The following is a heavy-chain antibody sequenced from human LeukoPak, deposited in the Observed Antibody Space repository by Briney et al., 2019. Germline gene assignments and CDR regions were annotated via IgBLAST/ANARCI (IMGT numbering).Heavy chain of an antibody. CDR3: ARERGDIAAAGKDY. CDR2: ISAYNGNT. J-gene: IGHJ4*02. V-gene: IGHV1-18*01. D-gene: IGHD6-13*01. CDR1: GYTFNTYG. Sequence: ASVKVSCKASGYTFNTYGITWVRQAPGQGLEWMGWISAYNGNTNYAQKLQGRVTMTKDISTSTAYMELRSLRSDDTAVYYCARERGDIAAAGKDYWGQGTLVTVSS.